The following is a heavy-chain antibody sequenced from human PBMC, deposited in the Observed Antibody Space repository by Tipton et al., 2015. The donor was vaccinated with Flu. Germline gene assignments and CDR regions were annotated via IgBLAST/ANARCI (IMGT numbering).Heavy chain of an antibody. J-gene: IGHJ4*02. D-gene: IGHD3-9*01. CDR1: GDSIRSDYF. CDR3: ARDDYDILTGNEFDC. V-gene: IGHV4-38-2*01. CDR2: IHRSGNT. Sequence: LRLSCAVSGDSIRSDYFWGWIRQPPGKGLEWIATIHRSGNTYYKPSLKSRVSISVDTSMNQFSLNLLSVTAADTAVYYCARDDYDILTGNEFDCWGQGTLVTVSS.